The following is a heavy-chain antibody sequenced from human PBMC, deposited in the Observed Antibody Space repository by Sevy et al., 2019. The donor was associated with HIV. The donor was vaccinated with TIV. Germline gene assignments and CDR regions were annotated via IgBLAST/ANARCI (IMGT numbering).Heavy chain of an antibody. J-gene: IGHJ6*02. Sequence: GGSLRLSCAASGFTFSYYTMNWVRQAPGKGLEWVSYISSGSSYISYTDSVKGRFTISRDNAKNSLYLQMNSLRPEDTAINFCARDRDYYRSGTFAAWGQGTTATVSS. CDR2: ISSGSSYI. CDR1: GFTFSYYT. V-gene: IGHV3-21*06. D-gene: IGHD3-10*01. CDR3: ARDRDYYRSGTFAA.